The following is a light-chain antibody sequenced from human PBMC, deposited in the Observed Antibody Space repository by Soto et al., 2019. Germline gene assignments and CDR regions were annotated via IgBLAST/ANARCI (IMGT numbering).Light chain of an antibody. CDR1: QSVSSY. Sequence: IVLTQSPATLSLSPGERATLSCRASQSVSSYLAWYQQKPGQAPRLLIYDASNRATSIPARFSGSGSGTDFTLTISSLEPEDFAVYYCQQRSNWLLTFGGGTKVDIK. CDR3: QQRSNWLLT. V-gene: IGKV3-11*01. J-gene: IGKJ4*01. CDR2: DAS.